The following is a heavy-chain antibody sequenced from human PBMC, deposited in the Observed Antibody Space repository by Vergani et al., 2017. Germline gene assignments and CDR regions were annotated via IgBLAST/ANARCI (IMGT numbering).Heavy chain of an antibody. V-gene: IGHV5-10-1*01. CDR3: GREDPIVVLVAPKGGDY. J-gene: IGHJ4*02. CDR2: IDPSDSYT. Sequence: EVQLVQSGAEVKKPGESLRISCKGSGYSFTSYWISWVRPLPGKGLEWMGRIDPSDSYTNYSPSFQGHVTISADKSISTAYLQWSSLKASDTAMYYCGREDPIVVLVAPKGGDYWGQGTLVTVSS. CDR1: GYSFTSYW. D-gene: IGHD2-15*01.